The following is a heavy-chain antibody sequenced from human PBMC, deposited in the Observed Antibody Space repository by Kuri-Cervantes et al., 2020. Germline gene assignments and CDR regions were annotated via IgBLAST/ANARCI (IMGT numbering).Heavy chain of an antibody. CDR2: ISGSRTTI. CDR1: GFTFSDYY. CDR3: ARDPIEAAAGTSGFDI. D-gene: IGHD6-13*01. J-gene: IGHJ3*02. V-gene: IGHV3-11*04. Sequence: GGSLRLSCAASGFTFSDYYMSWIRQAPGKGLEWVSYISGSRTTIYYADSVKGRFTISRDNSKNTLYLQMKSLRAEDTAVYYCARDPIEAAAGTSGFDIWGQGTMVTVSS.